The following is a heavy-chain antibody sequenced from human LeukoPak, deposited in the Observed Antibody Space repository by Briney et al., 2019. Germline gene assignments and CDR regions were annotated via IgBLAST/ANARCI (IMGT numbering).Heavy chain of an antibody. CDR3: ARRYDFWSGYPPPLDC. Sequence: SETLSLTCAVYGGSFSGYYWSWIRQPPGKGLEWIGEINHSGSTNYNPSLKSRVTISVDTSKKQFSLKLSSVTAADTAVYYCARRYDFWSGYPPPLDCWGQGTLATVSS. CDR2: INHSGST. V-gene: IGHV4-34*01. D-gene: IGHD3-3*01. J-gene: IGHJ4*02. CDR1: GGSFSGYY.